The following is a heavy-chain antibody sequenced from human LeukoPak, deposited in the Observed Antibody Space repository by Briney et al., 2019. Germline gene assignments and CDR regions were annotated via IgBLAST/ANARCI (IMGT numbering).Heavy chain of an antibody. D-gene: IGHD3-3*01. CDR2: ISGSGGST. CDR1: GFTFSSYA. V-gene: IGHV3-23*01. CDR3: AKGGSYDFWSGTWFDP. J-gene: IGHJ5*02. Sequence: GGSLRLSCAASGFTFSSYAMSWVRQAPGKGLEWVSAISGSGGSTYYADSVKGRFTISRDNSKNTPYLQMNSLRAEDTAVYYCAKGGSYDFWSGTWFDPWGQGTLVTVSS.